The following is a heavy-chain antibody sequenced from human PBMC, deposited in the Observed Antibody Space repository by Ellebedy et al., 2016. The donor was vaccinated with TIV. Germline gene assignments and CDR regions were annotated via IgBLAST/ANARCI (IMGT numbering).Heavy chain of an antibody. D-gene: IGHD1-1*01. CDR3: ARDSRYNWNDWDYYHMDV. CDR1: GYTFTAYP. Sequence: ASVKVSCKASGYTFTAYPMNWVRQAPGQGLEWLGWINMHTGNPTYAQGFTGRFDFSLDTSVSTAYLQIPGLKAEDTAVYYCARDSRYNWNDWDYYHMDVWGKGTTVTVSS. V-gene: IGHV7-4-1*01. CDR2: INMHTGNP. J-gene: IGHJ6*03.